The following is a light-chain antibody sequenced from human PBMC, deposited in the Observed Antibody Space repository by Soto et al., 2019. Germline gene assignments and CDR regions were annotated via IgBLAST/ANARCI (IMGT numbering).Light chain of an antibody. V-gene: IGKV3-20*01. Sequence: EIVLTQSPGTLSLSPGERATLSCRASQSVSSSYLAWYQQKPGQAPRLLIYGASSRDTGIPDRFSGSGSGTDFTLTSSRLEPEDFAVYYCQQYGSSRDTFGQGTKLEIK. CDR1: QSVSSSY. J-gene: IGKJ2*01. CDR2: GAS. CDR3: QQYGSSRDT.